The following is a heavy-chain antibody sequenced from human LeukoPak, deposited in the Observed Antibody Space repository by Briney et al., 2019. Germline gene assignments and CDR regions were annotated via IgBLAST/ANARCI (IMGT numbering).Heavy chain of an antibody. V-gene: IGHV3-23*01. CDR3: AKDESPSTYYDSSGYYPDAFDI. CDR1: GFTFSSYA. D-gene: IGHD3-22*01. J-gene: IGHJ3*02. CDR2: ISGSGGST. Sequence: GGSLRLSCAASGFTFSSYAMSWVRQAPGKGLEWVSVISGSGGSTYYADSVKGRFTISRDNSRNTVYLQMNSLRAEDTAVYYCAKDESPSTYYDSSGYYPDAFDIWGQGTMVTVSS.